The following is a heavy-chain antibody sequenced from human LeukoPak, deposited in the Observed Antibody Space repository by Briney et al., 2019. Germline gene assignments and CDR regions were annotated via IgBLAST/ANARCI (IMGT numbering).Heavy chain of an antibody. J-gene: IGHJ4*02. CDR2: ISGSGGST. V-gene: IGHV3-23*01. CDR3: AKDMKSGYGGEFDY. D-gene: IGHD5-12*01. Sequence: GGSLRLSCAASGFTFSSYAMSWVRQAPGKGLEWVSAISGSGGSTYYADSVKGRFTISRDNAKNSLYLQMNSLRAEDTALYYCAKDMKSGYGGEFDYWGQGTLVTVSS. CDR1: GFTFSSYA.